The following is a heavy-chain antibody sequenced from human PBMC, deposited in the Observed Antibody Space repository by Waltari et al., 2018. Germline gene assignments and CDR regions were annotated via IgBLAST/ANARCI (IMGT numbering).Heavy chain of an antibody. CDR2: FIPTFGAA. D-gene: IGHD2-15*01. J-gene: IGHJ4*02. CDR1: GGSFSSYS. Sequence: QVQLLQSGAEVKKPGSSVKVSCKTSGGSFSSYSFSCVRQAPGQGPQWMGGFIPTFGAATYPQKFQGRVTITADESTSTTYMELSGLTSDDTAVYYCTTDLGSYQKYYFNSWGQGTLVTVSS. V-gene: IGHV1-69*01. CDR3: TTDLGSYQKYYFNS.